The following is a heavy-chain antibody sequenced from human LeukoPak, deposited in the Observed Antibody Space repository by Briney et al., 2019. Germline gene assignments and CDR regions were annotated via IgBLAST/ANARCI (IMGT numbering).Heavy chain of an antibody. CDR2: IRYDGSNK. CDR3: AKDFEWLQFRYYFDY. J-gene: IGHJ4*02. CDR1: GFTFSSYG. D-gene: IGHD5-24*01. Sequence: PGGSLRLSCAASGFTFSSYGMHWVRQAPGKGLEWVAFIRYDGSNKYYADSVKGRFTISRDNSKNTLYLQMNSLRAEDTAVYYCAKDFEWLQFRYYFDYWGQGTLVTVSS. V-gene: IGHV3-30*02.